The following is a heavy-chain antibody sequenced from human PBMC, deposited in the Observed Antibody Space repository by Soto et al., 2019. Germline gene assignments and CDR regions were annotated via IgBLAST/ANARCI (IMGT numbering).Heavy chain of an antibody. CDR1: GGTFSSDG. CDR2: ITPIFRAT. Sequence: SVKVSCKASGGTFSSDGISWVRQAPGQGREWMGGITPIFRATKYAQKFQGRVTITADESTSTAYMELSSLRSEDTAVYYCARGRDTYYYDSSGYSGWYFDLWGRGXLVTVSS. CDR3: ARGRDTYYYDSSGYSGWYFDL. V-gene: IGHV1-69*13. D-gene: IGHD3-22*01. J-gene: IGHJ2*01.